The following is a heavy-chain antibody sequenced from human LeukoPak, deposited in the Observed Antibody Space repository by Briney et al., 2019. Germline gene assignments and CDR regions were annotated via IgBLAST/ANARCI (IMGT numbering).Heavy chain of an antibody. Sequence: GGSLRLSCSASGSTFSSYAMHWVRQAPGKGLEYVSAISSNGGSTYYADSVKGRFTISRDNSKNTLYLQMSSLRAEDTAVYYCAGSYYYDSSSIDYWGQGTLVTVSS. CDR2: ISSNGGST. CDR3: AGSYYYDSSSIDY. V-gene: IGHV3-64D*09. D-gene: IGHD3-22*01. J-gene: IGHJ4*02. CDR1: GSTFSSYA.